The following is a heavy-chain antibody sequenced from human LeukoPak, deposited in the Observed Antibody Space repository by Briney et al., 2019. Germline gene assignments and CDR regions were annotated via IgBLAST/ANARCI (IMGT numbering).Heavy chain of an antibody. CDR1: GITLSNYG. J-gene: IGHJ4*02. V-gene: IGHV3-48*04. CDR2: ITSSSTV. CDR3: ARDYCSGPKCYFIDY. D-gene: IGHD2-15*01. Sequence: GGPLRLSCAVSGITLSNYGMSWVRQAPGKGLEWVSYITSSSTVYYAGSVKGRFTISRDNAKNPLFLQMNSLRAEDTAVYYCARDYCSGPKCYFIDYWGQGALVTVSS.